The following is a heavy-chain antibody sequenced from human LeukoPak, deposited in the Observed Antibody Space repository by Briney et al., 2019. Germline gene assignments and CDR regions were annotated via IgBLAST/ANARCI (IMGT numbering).Heavy chain of an antibody. CDR3: ARVSGDYFGCFDY. J-gene: IGHJ4*02. CDR1: GGSISSGSYY. Sequence: PSQTLSLTCTVSGGSISSGSYYWSWIRQPPGKGLEWIGYIYYSGSTNYNPSLKSRVTISVDTSKNQFSLKLSSVTAADTAVYYCARVSGDYFGCFDYWGQGTLVTVSS. CDR2: IYYSGST. D-gene: IGHD4-17*01. V-gene: IGHV4-61*01.